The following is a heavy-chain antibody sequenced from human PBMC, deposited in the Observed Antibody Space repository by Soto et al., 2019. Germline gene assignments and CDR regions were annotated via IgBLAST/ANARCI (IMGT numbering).Heavy chain of an antibody. V-gene: IGHV1-69*02. J-gene: IGHJ5*02. CDR3: ARGGDVVLHGAVDRDNWFDP. D-gene: IGHD5-12*01. CDR2: VIPILGMA. CDR1: GGSFSSYS. Sequence: QVQLVQSGAEVKKPGSSVKVSCEASGGSFSSYSFSWVRQAPGQGLEWMGRVIPILGMANYAQKFQGRVTITPDKSTSTVYMALRSLRSETSAVQYCARGGDVVLHGAVDRDNWFDPWGQGTLVTVSS.